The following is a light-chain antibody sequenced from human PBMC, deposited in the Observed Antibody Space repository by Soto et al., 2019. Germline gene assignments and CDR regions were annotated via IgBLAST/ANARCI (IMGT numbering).Light chain of an antibody. CDR2: DAS. CDR1: QSVSSY. J-gene: IGKJ4*01. Sequence: EIVLTQSPATLSLSPGERATLSCRASQSVSSYLAWYQQKPGQAPRLLIYDASNRATGIPARFSGSGSGTDFTLTISSLEPEDFAVYYCQQRRNWPLVSFGGGTKVEIK. CDR3: QQRRNWPLVS. V-gene: IGKV3-11*01.